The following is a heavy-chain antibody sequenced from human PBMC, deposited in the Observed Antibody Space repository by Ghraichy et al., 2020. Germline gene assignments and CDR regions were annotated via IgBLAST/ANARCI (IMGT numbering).Heavy chain of an antibody. Sequence: GGSLRLSCAASGFTFSSYWMHWVRQAPGKGLVWVSRINSDGSSTSYADSVKGRFTISRDNAKNTLYLQMNSLRAEDTAVYYCARESSLYCSGGSCYSAFDIWGQGTMVTVSS. CDR2: INSDGSST. D-gene: IGHD2-15*01. V-gene: IGHV3-74*01. J-gene: IGHJ3*02. CDR3: ARESSLYCSGGSCYSAFDI. CDR1: GFTFSSYW.